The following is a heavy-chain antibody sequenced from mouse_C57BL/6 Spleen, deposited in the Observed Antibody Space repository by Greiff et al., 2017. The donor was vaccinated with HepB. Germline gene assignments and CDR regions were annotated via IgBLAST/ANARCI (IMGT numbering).Heavy chain of an antibody. CDR1: GYTFTDYN. J-gene: IGHJ3*01. V-gene: IGHV1-18*01. D-gene: IGHD2-2*01. CDR2: INPNNGGT. CDR3: ARGEVYYGYDWFAY. Sequence: EVQLQQSGPELVKPGASVKIPCKASGYTFTDYNMDWVKQSHGKSLEWIGDINPNNGGTIYNQKFKGKATLTVDKSSSTAYMELRSLTSEDTAVYYCARGEVYYGYDWFAYWGQGTLVTVSA.